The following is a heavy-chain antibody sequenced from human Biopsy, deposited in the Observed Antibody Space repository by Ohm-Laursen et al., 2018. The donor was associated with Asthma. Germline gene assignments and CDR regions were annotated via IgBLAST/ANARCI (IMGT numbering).Heavy chain of an antibody. CDR3: AKEGVAGTHIED. CDR1: RFTYE. J-gene: IGHJ4*02. D-gene: IGHD6-19*01. CDR2: ISYDGSSI. V-gene: IGHV3-30*04. Sequence: SLRLSCTATRFTYEMHWVRQAPDKGLEWVAVISYDGSSIYYADSVKGRFTISRGNSKNTLSLQMNSLTAEDTAVYYCAKEGVAGTHIEDWGQGTLVTVSS.